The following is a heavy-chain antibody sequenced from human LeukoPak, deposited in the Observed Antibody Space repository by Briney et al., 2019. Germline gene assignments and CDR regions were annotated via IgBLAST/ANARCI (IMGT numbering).Heavy chain of an antibody. J-gene: IGHJ5*02. CDR2: IYYSGST. CDR3: ARDSVYGDWDFDP. V-gene: IGHV4-39*07. D-gene: IGHD4-17*01. Sequence: SETLSLTCTVSGGSISSSSYYWGWIRQPPGKGLEWIGSIYYSGSTNYNPSLKSRVTMSVDTSKNRFSLKLSSVTAADTAVYYCARDSVYGDWDFDPWGQGTLITVSS. CDR1: GGSISSSSYY.